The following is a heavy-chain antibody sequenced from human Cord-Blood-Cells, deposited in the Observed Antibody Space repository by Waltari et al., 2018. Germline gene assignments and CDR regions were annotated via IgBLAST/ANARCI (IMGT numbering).Heavy chain of an antibody. V-gene: IGHV3-73*01. CDR1: GFTFSGPA. CDR2: IRSKANSYAT. D-gene: IGHD5-18*01. Sequence: EVQLVESGGGLVQPGGSLKLSCAASGFTFSGPAIHWVRQASGKGLEWVGRIRSKANSYATAYAASVKGRFTISRDDSKNTAYLQMNSLKTEDTAVYYCTRGHVDTAMGFDYWGQGTLVTVSS. J-gene: IGHJ4*02. CDR3: TRGHVDTAMGFDY.